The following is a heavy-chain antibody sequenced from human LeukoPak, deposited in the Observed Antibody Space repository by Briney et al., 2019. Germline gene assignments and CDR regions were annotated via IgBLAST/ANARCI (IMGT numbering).Heavy chain of an antibody. CDR1: GFFFDDYG. J-gene: IGHJ4*02. CDR2: ISGSGDRT. CDR3: AIREPIGY. D-gene: IGHD6-13*01. Sequence: GGSLRLSCVASGFFFDDYGMHWVRQVPGKGPEWVSAISGSGDRTDYADSVRGRFTISRDNSKSTLYLQMNSLRVEDTAIYYCAIREPIGYWGQGSLVTVSP. V-gene: IGHV3-23*01.